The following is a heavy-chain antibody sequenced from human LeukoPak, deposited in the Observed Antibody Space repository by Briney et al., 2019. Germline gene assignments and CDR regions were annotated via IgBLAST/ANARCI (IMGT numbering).Heavy chain of an antibody. Sequence: ASVEVSCKGSGGTFSSYSISWVRQAPGQGLEWMGGIIPAFGTAHYAQKFQGRVTFTTDESTTTAYMELRSLRSEDTAVYYCASEGNYDSSGYSRYNYYYMDVWGKGTAVTVSS. CDR2: IIPAFGTA. CDR3: ASEGNYDSSGYSRYNYYYMDV. CDR1: GGTFSSYS. J-gene: IGHJ6*03. D-gene: IGHD3-22*01. V-gene: IGHV1-69*05.